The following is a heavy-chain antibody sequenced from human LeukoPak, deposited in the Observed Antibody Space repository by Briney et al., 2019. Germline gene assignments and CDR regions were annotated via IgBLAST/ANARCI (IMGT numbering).Heavy chain of an antibody. CDR2: ISSSSSTI. J-gene: IGHJ4*02. V-gene: IGHV3-48*01. CDR1: GFAFSSYS. Sequence: KPGGSLRLSCAASGFAFSSYSMNWVRQAPGKGLEWVSYISSSSSTIYYADSVKGRFTISRDNAKNSLYLQMNSLRAEDTAVYYCARGLGRTVVTRMVEFDYWGQGTLVTVSS. D-gene: IGHD4-23*01. CDR3: ARGLGRTVVTRMVEFDY.